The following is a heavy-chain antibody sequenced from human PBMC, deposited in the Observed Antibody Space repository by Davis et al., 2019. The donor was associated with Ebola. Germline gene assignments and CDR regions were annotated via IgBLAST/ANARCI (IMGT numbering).Heavy chain of an antibody. Sequence: GESLKISCKGSGYTFTSYWIAWVRQMPGKGLEWMGIIYPGDSDTRYSPSFQGQVTISADKSISTAYLQWSSLKASDTAMYYCARGGGSCYSCPIYYYGMDVWGQGTTVTVSS. CDR1: GYTFTSYW. CDR2: IYPGDSDT. CDR3: ARGGGSCYSCPIYYYGMDV. D-gene: IGHD2-15*01. J-gene: IGHJ6*02. V-gene: IGHV5-51*01.